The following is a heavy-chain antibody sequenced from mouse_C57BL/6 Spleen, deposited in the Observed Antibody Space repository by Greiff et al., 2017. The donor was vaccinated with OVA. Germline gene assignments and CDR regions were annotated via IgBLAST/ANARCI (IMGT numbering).Heavy chain of an antibody. CDR1: GYTFTSYW. Sequence: QVQLKQPGAELVRPGTSVKLSCKASGYTFTSYWMHWVKQRPGQGLEWIGVIDPSDSYTNYNQKFKGKATLTVDTSSSTAYMQLSSLTSEDSAVYYCARWRDYNDYWGQGTTLTVSS. J-gene: IGHJ2*01. V-gene: IGHV1-59*01. D-gene: IGHD1-3*01. CDR2: IDPSDSYT. CDR3: ARWRDYNDY.